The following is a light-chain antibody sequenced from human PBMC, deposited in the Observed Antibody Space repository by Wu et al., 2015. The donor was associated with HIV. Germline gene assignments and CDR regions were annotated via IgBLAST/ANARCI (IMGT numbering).Light chain of an antibody. CDR3: QQRSNWYT. V-gene: IGKV3-11*01. CDR2: DAS. Sequence: EIVLTQFPVTLSLSPGERATLSCRASQSVSSYLAWYQQKPGQAPRLLIYDASNRATGIPARFSGSGSGTDFTLTISSLEPEDSAVYYCQQRSNWYTFGQGTKLEIK. CDR1: QSVSSY. J-gene: IGKJ2*01.